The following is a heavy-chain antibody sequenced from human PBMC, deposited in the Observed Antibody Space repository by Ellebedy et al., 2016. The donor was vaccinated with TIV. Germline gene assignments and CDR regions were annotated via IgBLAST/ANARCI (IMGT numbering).Heavy chain of an antibody. V-gene: IGHV5-51*01. Sequence: GESLKISCKGSGYSFTSFWIAWVRQMPGKGLEWMGGIFPGYSDTRYRPSFQGQVTISADKSISTAYLQWGSLKASDTAIYYCVRQYCGADCYTDYWGQGTLVTVSS. CDR2: IFPGYSDT. CDR3: VRQYCGADCYTDY. D-gene: IGHD2-21*02. J-gene: IGHJ4*02. CDR1: GYSFTSFW.